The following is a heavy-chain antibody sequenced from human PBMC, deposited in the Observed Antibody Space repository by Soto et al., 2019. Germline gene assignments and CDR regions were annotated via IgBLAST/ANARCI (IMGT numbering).Heavy chain of an antibody. J-gene: IGHJ3*02. D-gene: IGHD3-10*01. CDR3: ARVWGGAFDI. CDR2: IYYSGST. V-gene: IGHV4-59*01. Sequence: SETLSLTCTFLGFSIHSYFWSWIRQPTGKGLEWIGYIYYSGSTNYNPSLKSRVTISVDTSKNQFSLKLSSVTAADTAVYYCARVWGGAFDIWGQGTMVT. CDR1: GFSIHSYF.